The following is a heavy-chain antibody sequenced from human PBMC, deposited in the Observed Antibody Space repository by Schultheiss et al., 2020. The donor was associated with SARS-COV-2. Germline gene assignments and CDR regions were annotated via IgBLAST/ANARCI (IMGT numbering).Heavy chain of an antibody. CDR1: GFTFSSYA. CDR2: ISGSGGST. Sequence: GESLKISCAASGFTFSSYAMSWVRQAPGKGLEWVSAISGSGGSTYYADSVKGRFTISRDNSKNTLYLQMNSLRAEDTAVYYCAREPRYDDYAFDYWGQGTLVTVSS. CDR3: AREPRYDDYAFDY. D-gene: IGHD4-17*01. J-gene: IGHJ4*02. V-gene: IGHV3-23*01.